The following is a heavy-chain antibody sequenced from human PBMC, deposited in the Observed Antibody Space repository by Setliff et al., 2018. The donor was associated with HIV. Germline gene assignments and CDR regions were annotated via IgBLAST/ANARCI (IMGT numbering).Heavy chain of an antibody. J-gene: IGHJ4*02. Sequence: SETLSLTCAVYGGSFSGYYWSWIRQPPGKGLEWIGEVNHSGITKYNPSLRSRVIISIDTSKKQFYLKVNSVTAAEAAIYYCERGGAHNHGHDYFDYCGQGTLVTVSS. CDR3: ERGGAHNHGHDYFDY. D-gene: IGHD1-1*01. CDR2: VNHSGIT. CDR1: GGSFSGYY. V-gene: IGHV4-34*01.